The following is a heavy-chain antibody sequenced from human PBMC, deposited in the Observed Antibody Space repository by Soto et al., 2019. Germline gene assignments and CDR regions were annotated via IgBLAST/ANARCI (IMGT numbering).Heavy chain of an antibody. D-gene: IGHD6-19*01. CDR3: ARGRIAVAPFDY. Sequence: EVQLVESGGGLVQPGGSLRLSCAASGFTFSSYDMHWVRQATGKGLEWVSAIGTAGDTYYPGSVKGRFTISRENAKNSLYLQMNSLRAGDTAVYYCARGRIAVAPFDYWAQGTLVTVSS. J-gene: IGHJ4*02. CDR1: GFTFSSYD. CDR2: IGTAGDT. V-gene: IGHV3-13*04.